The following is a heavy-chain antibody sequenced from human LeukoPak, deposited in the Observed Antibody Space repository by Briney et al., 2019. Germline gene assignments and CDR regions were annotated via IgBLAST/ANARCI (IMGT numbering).Heavy chain of an antibody. D-gene: IGHD6-13*01. V-gene: IGHV4-59*08. CDR2: IYYSGST. CDR1: GGSISSYY. J-gene: IGHJ4*02. Sequence: PSETLSLTCTVSGGSISSYYWSWIRQPPGKGPEWIGYIYYSGSTNYNPSLKSRVTISVDTSKNQFSLKLSSVTAADTAVYYCARHQGGSSWYYFDYWGQGTLVTVPS. CDR3: ARHQGGSSWYYFDY.